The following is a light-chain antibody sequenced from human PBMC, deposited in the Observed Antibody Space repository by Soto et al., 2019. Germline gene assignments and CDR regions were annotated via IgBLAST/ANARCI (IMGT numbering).Light chain of an antibody. CDR1: QTISSW. V-gene: IGKV1-5*03. J-gene: IGKJ1*01. Sequence: DIQMTQSPSTLSGSVGDRVTITCRASQTISSWLAWYQQKPGKAPKVLIYKASTLKSGVPSRFSCSGSGTEFPLTISSLQPDDFATYYRQHYNRYSEAFGLGTKVELK. CDR3: QHYNRYSEA. CDR2: KAS.